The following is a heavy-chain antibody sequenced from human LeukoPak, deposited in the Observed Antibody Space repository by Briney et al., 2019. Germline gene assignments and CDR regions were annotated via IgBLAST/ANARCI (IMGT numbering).Heavy chain of an antibody. J-gene: IGHJ4*02. D-gene: IGHD2-2*03. Sequence: GASVRVSCKASGGTFSSYAIHWVRQAPGQGLEWMGGLIRIFSTTNYAQKFQGRVTISADESTSTAYMELSSLRSEDTAVYYCASGYCSTTSCYVNPYFDYWGQGTLVTVSS. CDR1: GGTFSSYA. CDR3: ASGYCSTTSCYVNPYFDY. V-gene: IGHV1-69*13. CDR2: LIRIFSTT.